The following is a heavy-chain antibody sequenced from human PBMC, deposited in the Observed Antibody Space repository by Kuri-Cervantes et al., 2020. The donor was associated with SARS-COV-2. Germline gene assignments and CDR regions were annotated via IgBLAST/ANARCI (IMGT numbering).Heavy chain of an antibody. V-gene: IGHV1-46*01. CDR2: INPSGGST. CDR3: ARSSFEPAPVRFLEWTGTKGGFDY. J-gene: IGHJ4*02. D-gene: IGHD3-3*01. CDR1: GYTFTSYY. Sequence: ASVKVSCKASGYTFTSYYMHWVRQAPGQGLEWMGIINPSGGSTSYAQKFQGRVTMTRDTSTSTVYMELSSLRSEDTAVYYCARSSFEPAPVRFLEWTGTKGGFDYWGQGTLVTVSS.